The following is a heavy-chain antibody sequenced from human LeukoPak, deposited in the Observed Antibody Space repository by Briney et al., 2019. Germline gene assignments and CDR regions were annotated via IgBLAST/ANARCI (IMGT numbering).Heavy chain of an antibody. CDR3: ARVVAARPSELDP. CDR2: IIPIFGTA. J-gene: IGHJ5*02. D-gene: IGHD6-6*01. CDR1: GGTFSSYA. V-gene: IGHV1-69*05. Sequence: SVKVSCKASGGTFSSYAISWVRQAPGQGLEWMGGIIPIFGTANYAQKFQGRVTITTDESTSTAYMELSSLRSEDTAVYYCARVVAARPSELDPWGQGTLVTVSS.